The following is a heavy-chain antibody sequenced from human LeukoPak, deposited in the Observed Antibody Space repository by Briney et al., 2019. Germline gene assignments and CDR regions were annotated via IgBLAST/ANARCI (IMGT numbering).Heavy chain of an antibody. V-gene: IGHV3-33*06. CDR3: AKDEAARLVYGNFDN. Sequence: GGSLRLSCAASGFTSSDYYMSWIRQAPGKGLEWVAVIWYDGTNKYYADSVKGRFTISRDNSKNTLYLQMNSLRAEDTAVYYCAKDEAARLVYGNFDNWGQGTLVTVSS. CDR1: GFTSSDYY. D-gene: IGHD2-8*01. CDR2: IWYDGTNK. J-gene: IGHJ4*02.